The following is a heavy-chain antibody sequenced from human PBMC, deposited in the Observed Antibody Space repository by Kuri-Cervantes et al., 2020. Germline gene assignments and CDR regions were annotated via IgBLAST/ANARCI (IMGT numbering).Heavy chain of an antibody. J-gene: IGHJ4*02. V-gene: IGHV3-30*02. CDR2: IHYDGIIK. CDR1: GFPFSSYH. CDR3: ARDWGYSSSPGFFDY. D-gene: IGHD6-6*01. Sequence: GSLRLSCAASGFPFSSYHMHWVRQAPGKGLEWITFIHYDGIIKYYADSVKGRFTISRDNAKNSLYLQMNSLRAEDTAVYYCARDWGYSSSPGFFDYWGQGTLVTVSS.